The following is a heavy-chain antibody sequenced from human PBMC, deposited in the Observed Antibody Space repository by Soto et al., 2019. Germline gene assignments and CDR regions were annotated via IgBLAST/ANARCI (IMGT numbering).Heavy chain of an antibody. CDR3: ARDTKSYYDILTGPDAFDI. Sequence: KLHGASVKVSCKASGYTFTSYGISWVRQAPGQGLEWMGWISAYNGNTNYAQKRQGRVTMTTDTSTSTAYMELRSLRSDDTAVYYCARDTKSYYDILTGPDAFDIWGQGTMVTVSS. CDR1: GYTFTSYG. D-gene: IGHD3-9*01. V-gene: IGHV1-18*01. J-gene: IGHJ3*02. CDR2: ISAYNGNT.